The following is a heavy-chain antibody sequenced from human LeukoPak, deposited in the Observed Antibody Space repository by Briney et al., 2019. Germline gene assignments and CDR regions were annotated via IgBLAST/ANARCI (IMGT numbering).Heavy chain of an antibody. D-gene: IGHD4-17*01. Sequence: GSSVTVPCKTSGGTFSSSAITWVRQAPGQELEWMGRIIPVLNITTYAQKFHGRLTITADTSTSTVYMELSSLRSEETAVYYCARDQGLTAPPPYGVVLWGQGTRLIVSS. V-gene: IGHV1-69*04. J-gene: IGHJ1*01. CDR2: IIPVLNIT. CDR3: ARDQGLTAPPPYGVVL. CDR1: GGTFSSSA.